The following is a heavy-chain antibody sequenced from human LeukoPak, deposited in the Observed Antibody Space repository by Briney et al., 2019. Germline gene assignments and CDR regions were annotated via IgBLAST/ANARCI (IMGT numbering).Heavy chain of an antibody. D-gene: IGHD3-3*01. CDR3: ARITTYDFWSGLNAFDF. CDR1: GYTFTSYD. V-gene: IGHV1-8*03. J-gene: IGHJ3*01. Sequence: GASVKVSCKASGYTFTSYDINRVRQATGQGLEWMGWMNPNSGNTGYAQKFQGRVTITRNTSISTAYMELSSLRSEDTAVYYCARITTYDFWSGLNAFDFWGQGTMVTVSS. CDR2: MNPNSGNT.